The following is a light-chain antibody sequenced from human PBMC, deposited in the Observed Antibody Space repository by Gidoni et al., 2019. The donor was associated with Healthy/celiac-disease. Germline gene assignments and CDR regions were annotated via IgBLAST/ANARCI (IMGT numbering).Light chain of an antibody. CDR2: DAS. J-gene: IGKJ4*01. CDR1: QSISSW. Sequence: DIQMTQSPSTLSASVGDRVTITCRASQSISSWLAWYQQKPGKAPKLLIYDASSLESGVPSRFSGSGSGTEFTLTISSLQPDDFATYYCQPYNSYSGTFGGGTKVEIK. V-gene: IGKV1-5*01. CDR3: QPYNSYSGT.